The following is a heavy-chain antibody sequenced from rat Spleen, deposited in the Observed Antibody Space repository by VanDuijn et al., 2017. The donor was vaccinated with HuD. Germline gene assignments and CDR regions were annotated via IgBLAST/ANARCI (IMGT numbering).Heavy chain of an antibody. CDR1: GFTFNNYW. J-gene: IGHJ4*01. Sequence: EVQLVESGGGPVQPGRSLKLSCVASGFTFNNYWMTWIRQAPGKGLEWIASITNAGGSTYYPDSVKGRFTISRDNAKSTLYLQMDSLRSEDTATYYCARHNYYDGTYYYDVMDAWGQGASVTVSS. CDR3: ARHNYYDGTYYYDVMDA. CDR2: ITNAGGST. V-gene: IGHV5-31*01. D-gene: IGHD1-12*02.